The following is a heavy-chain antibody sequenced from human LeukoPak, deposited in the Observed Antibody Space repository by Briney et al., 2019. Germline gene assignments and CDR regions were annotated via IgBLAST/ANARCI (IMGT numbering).Heavy chain of an antibody. CDR2: IRYDGSNK. CDR3: ARENYYDSSGPDAFDI. J-gene: IGHJ3*02. D-gene: IGHD3-22*01. CDR1: GFTFSSYG. Sequence: PGGSLRLSCAASGFTFSSYGMHWVRQAPGKGLEWVAFIRYDGSNKYYADSVKGRFTISRDNSKNTLYLQMNSLRAEDTAVYYCARENYYDSSGPDAFDIWGQGTMVTVSS. V-gene: IGHV3-30*02.